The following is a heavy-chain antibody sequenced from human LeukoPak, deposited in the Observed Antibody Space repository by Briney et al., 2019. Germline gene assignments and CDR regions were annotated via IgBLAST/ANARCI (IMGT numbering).Heavy chain of an antibody. CDR1: GYTFTSYD. CDR2: MNPNSGNT. J-gene: IGHJ6*03. CDR3: ARGSTYYDFWSGYYPPRNGIYYYYYYMDV. D-gene: IGHD3-3*01. V-gene: IGHV1-8*01. Sequence: ASVKVSCKASGYTFTSYDINWVRQATGQGLEWMGWMNPNSGNTGYAQKFQGRVTMTRNTSISTAYMELSSLRSEDTAVYYCARGSTYYDFWSGYYPPRNGIYYYYYYMDVWGKGTTVTVSS.